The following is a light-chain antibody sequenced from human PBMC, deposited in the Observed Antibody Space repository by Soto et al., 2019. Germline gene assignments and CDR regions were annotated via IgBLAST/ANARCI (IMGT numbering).Light chain of an antibody. V-gene: IGKV2-28*01. CDR2: LGS. CDR1: QSLLHSNGYNY. CDR3: MQALQTPYT. J-gene: IGKJ2*01. Sequence: DIVMTQSPLSLPVTPGEPASISCRSSQSLLHSNGYNYLDWYLQKPGQSPQLLIYLGSNRASGVXDXXSGSGSGTDFPLKISRVEAEDVGVYYCMQALQTPYTFGQGTKLEIK.